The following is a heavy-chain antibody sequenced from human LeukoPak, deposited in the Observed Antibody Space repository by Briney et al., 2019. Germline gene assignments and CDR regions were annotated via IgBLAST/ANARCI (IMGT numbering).Heavy chain of an antibody. CDR1: DDSITMYY. V-gene: IGHV4-59*01. D-gene: IGHD3-22*01. Sequence: SETLSLTCSVSDDSITMYYWSWIRQPPGKGLEWIGYIYYSGSTNYNPSLKSRVTISVDTSKNQFSLKLSSVTAADTAVYYCARDRGRGYDSSGYYFYWGQGTLVTVSS. CDR3: ARDRGRGYDSSGYYFY. CDR2: IYYSGST. J-gene: IGHJ4*02.